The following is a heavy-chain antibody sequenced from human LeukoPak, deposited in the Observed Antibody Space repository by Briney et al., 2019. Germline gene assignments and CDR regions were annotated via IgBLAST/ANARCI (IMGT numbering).Heavy chain of an antibody. D-gene: IGHD4-17*01. V-gene: IGHV3-74*01. Sequence: GESLRLSCAASGFTFSTYWMHWVRQTPGNGLVWVSRIKSDGKSTAYADSVKGRFTISRDNAKNTLYLQMSSLRAEDTAVYYCARALLGDYGFDSWGQGALVTVSS. J-gene: IGHJ4*02. CDR1: GFTFSTYW. CDR3: ARALLGDYGFDS. CDR2: IKSDGKST.